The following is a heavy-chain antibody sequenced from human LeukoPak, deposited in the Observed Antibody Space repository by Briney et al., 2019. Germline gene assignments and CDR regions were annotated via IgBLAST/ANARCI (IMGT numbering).Heavy chain of an antibody. CDR3: ARQADVPSSIGYFDF. V-gene: IGHV4-38-2*01. CDR2: ISHGGST. Sequence: PSETLSLTCAVSDYSISNAYYWGWIRQPPGKGVKWIGSISHGGSTHYNASLKSRVTISLEASKNQFSLRLSSVTAADTAVYYCARQADVPSSIGYFDFWGRGAPVTVSS. CDR1: DYSISNAYY. J-gene: IGHJ4*02. D-gene: IGHD2/OR15-2a*01.